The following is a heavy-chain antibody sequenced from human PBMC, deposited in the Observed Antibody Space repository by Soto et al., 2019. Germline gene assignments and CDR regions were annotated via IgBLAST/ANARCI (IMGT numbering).Heavy chain of an antibody. CDR1: GFTVSTNY. V-gene: IGHV3-53*01. J-gene: IGHJ6*02. Sequence: LRLSCAASGFTVSTNYRTWVRQTPGKGLEWVSIIYSNGNTYYADSVKGRFTISRDNSKNTLYLQMNSLRVDDTAVYYCVVEDLGMEVWGQGTTVTVSS. CDR3: VVEDLGMEV. D-gene: IGHD2-15*01. CDR2: IYSNGNT.